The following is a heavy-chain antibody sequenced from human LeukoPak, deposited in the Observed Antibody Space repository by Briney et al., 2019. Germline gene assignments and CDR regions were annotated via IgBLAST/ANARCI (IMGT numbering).Heavy chain of an antibody. D-gene: IGHD6-13*01. CDR2: IYASGNT. V-gene: IGHV4-4*07. J-gene: IGHJ4*02. CDR1: GGSISSYY. Sequence: SETPSLTCTVSGGSISSYYWSWVRQPAGKGLEWIGRIYASGNTNYNPSLKGRVTMSLDTSKNQFSLNLSSVTAADTAVYYCARGRGSSWYYFDYWGRGTLVTVSS. CDR3: ARGRGSSWYYFDY.